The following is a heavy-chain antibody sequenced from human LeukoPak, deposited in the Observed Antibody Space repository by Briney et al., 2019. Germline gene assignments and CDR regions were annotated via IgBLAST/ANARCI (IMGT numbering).Heavy chain of an antibody. CDR3: ARQGSSTSEVDY. CDR2: ISAYNDNT. V-gene: IGHV1-18*01. CDR1: GYTFTSYG. D-gene: IGHD2-2*01. J-gene: IGHJ4*02. Sequence: ASVKVSCKASGYTFTSYGISWVRQAPGQGLEWMGWISAYNDNTHYAQKFQGRVTVTTDTSTNTVYMELSSLRSEDTAVYYCARQGSSTSEVDYWGQGTLVTVSS.